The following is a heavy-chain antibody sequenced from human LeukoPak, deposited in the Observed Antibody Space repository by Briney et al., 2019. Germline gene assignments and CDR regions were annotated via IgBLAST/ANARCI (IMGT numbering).Heavy chain of an antibody. CDR3: ARLWSTDCSGGSCPHQPNY. Sequence: SETLSLTCAVYGGSFSSYYWSWIRQPPGKGLEWIGEIYHSGDTNYNPSLKSRVTISVDTSKNQFSLKLSSVTAADTAVYYCARLWSTDCSGGSCPHQPNYWGQGTLVTVSS. V-gene: IGHV4-34*01. CDR1: GGSFSSYY. D-gene: IGHD2-15*01. CDR2: IYHSGDT. J-gene: IGHJ4*02.